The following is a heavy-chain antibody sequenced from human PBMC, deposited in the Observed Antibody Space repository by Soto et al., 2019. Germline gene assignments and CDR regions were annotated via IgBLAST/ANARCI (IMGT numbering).Heavy chain of an antibody. CDR3: VRDGHCITASSDGNWFDP. CDR2: INSDATHT. Sequence: EVQLVESGGGLVQPGGSLRLSCAASGFTFSTYWMHWIRQAPGRGLEWVSRINSDATHTYYADSVKGRFTISRDNAKNTLHLEMNSLRAEDTAIYYGVRDGHCITASSDGNWFDPWGQGTLATVSS. V-gene: IGHV3-74*01. CDR1: GFTFSTYW. J-gene: IGHJ5*02. D-gene: IGHD6-13*01.